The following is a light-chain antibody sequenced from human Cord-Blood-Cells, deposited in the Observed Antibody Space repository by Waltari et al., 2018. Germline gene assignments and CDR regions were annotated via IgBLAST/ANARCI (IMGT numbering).Light chain of an antibody. CDR1: QSVLYSSNNKNY. J-gene: IGKJ3*01. CDR3: QQYYSTPPVT. Sequence: DIVMTQSQDSLAESLGERATINCKSSQSVLYSSNNKNYLAWYQQKPGQPPKLLIYWASTRESGVPDRFSGSGSGTDFTLTISSLQAEDVAVYYCQQYYSTPPVTFGPGTKVDIK. CDR2: WAS. V-gene: IGKV4-1*01.